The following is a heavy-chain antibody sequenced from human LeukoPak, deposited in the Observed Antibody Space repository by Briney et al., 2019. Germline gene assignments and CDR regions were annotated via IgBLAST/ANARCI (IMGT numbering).Heavy chain of an antibody. J-gene: IGHJ5*02. CDR1: GGSITGYY. CDR3: AKHSHTGFDP. CDR2: IHGSGST. Sequence: SATLSLTCTVSGGSITGYYWSYIRQPPGEGLEWIGYIHGSGSTDYNPSLKSRVTISVDTPENTFSLKLNTVTDADAAIYYCAKHSHTGFDP. D-gene: IGHD5-18*01. V-gene: IGHV4-59*08.